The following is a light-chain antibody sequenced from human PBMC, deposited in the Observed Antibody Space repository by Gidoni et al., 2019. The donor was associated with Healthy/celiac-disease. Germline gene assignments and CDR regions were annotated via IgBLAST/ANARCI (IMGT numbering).Light chain of an antibody. CDR1: QNISTY. CDR2: AAS. Sequence: QMTQSPSSLSASVGDRVTITCRASQNISTYLNWYQQKPGKAPKLLIYAASSLQSGVPSRFSGSGSGIDFTLNVSSLQPEDFATYYCQQSYSTPXXTFGPGTKVDIK. J-gene: IGKJ3*01. V-gene: IGKV1-39*01. CDR3: QQSYSTPXXT.